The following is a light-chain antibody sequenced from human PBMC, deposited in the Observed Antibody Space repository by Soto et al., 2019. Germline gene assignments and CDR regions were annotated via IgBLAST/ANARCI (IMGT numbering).Light chain of an antibody. CDR1: SSDFGIYNS. Sequence: QSALAQPAPVSGSPGQSITLLCTGTSSDFGIYNSVSWYQQHPGKAPKLMIHDVTNRPSGVSSRFSGSRSGNTASLTISGLQAEDEADYYCSSFTSSSSDVFGPGTKVTVL. CDR2: DVT. V-gene: IGLV2-14*01. CDR3: SSFTSSSSDV. J-gene: IGLJ1*01.